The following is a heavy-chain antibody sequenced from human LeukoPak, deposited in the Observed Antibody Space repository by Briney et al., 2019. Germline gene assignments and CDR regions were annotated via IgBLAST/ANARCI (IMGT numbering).Heavy chain of an antibody. V-gene: IGHV1-18*01. Sequence: ASVKVSCKASGYTFTSYGISWVRQAPGQGLEWMGWISAYNGNTNYAQKLQGRVTMTTDTSTSTAYMELRSLRSDDTSVYYCARESDDSSGYYFDYLGQGTLVTVSS. D-gene: IGHD3-22*01. CDR1: GYTFTSYG. CDR2: ISAYNGNT. J-gene: IGHJ4*02. CDR3: ARESDDSSGYYFDY.